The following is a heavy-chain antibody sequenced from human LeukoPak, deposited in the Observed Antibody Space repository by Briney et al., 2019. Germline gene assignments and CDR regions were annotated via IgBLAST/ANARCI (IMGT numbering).Heavy chain of an antibody. D-gene: IGHD3-10*01. V-gene: IGHV3-33*01. Sequence: PGGSLRLSCSASGFTFSKYGFHWVRQAPGKGLEWVALMWYDGTNKHYADSVKGRFTISRDNSKNTLYLQMNFLRTEDTAFYYCARFVMVRGVIMEIDYWGQGTLVAVSS. CDR1: GFTFSKYG. CDR3: ARFVMVRGVIMEIDY. J-gene: IGHJ4*02. CDR2: MWYDGTNK.